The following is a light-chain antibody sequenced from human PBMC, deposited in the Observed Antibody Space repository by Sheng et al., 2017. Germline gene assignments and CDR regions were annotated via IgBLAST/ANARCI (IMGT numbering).Light chain of an antibody. CDR2: LGS. V-gene: IGKV2-28*01. CDR1: QSLLHSNGYYY. J-gene: IGKJ4*01. Sequence: DIVMTQSPLSLPVTPGEPASISCRSSQSLLHSNGYYYLDWYLQKPGQSPQFLIYLGSNRASGVPDRFSGSGSGTDFTLKISRVEAEDVGVYYCMQTLQTPLTFGGGTEGGDQT. CDR3: MQTLQTPLT.